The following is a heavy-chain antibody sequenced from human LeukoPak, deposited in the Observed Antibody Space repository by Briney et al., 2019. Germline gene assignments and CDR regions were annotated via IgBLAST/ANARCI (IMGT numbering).Heavy chain of an antibody. J-gene: IGHJ6*02. D-gene: IGHD3-10*01. Sequence: PGRSLRRSCAASGFTFSSYGMHWVRQAPGKGLEWVAVISYDGSNKYYADSVKGRFTISRDNSKNTLYLQMNSLRAEDTAVYYCAKDLGPYYGSEDVYGMDVWGQGTTVTVSS. CDR2: ISYDGSNK. V-gene: IGHV3-30*18. CDR1: GFTFSSYG. CDR3: AKDLGPYYGSEDVYGMDV.